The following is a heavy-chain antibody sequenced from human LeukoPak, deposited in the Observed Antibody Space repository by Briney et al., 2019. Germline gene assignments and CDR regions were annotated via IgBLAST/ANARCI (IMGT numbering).Heavy chain of an antibody. CDR1: GGTFSNYA. D-gene: IGHD6-13*01. CDR3: ARDSSSWPQRWFDP. J-gene: IGHJ5*02. Sequence: ASVKVSCKASGGTFSNYAISWVRQAPGQGLEWMGGIIPIFGTANYAQKFQGRVTITADESTSTAYMELSSLRSEDTAVYYCARDSSSWPQRWFDPWGQGTLVTVSS. CDR2: IIPIFGTA. V-gene: IGHV1-69*13.